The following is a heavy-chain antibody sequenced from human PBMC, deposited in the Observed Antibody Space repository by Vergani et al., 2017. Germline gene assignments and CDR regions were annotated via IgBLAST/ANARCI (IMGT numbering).Heavy chain of an antibody. CDR1: GGSISTGGYY. CDR2: VYDSGTT. D-gene: IGHD2-2*01. Sequence: QVHLQASGPGLVKPSETLSLSCTVSGGSISTGGYYWTWIRQRPGQALEWIGFVYDSGTTYYNPSLGGRVSISADTSKNQFSLKLNFVTAADTAVYYCARRSYMPAPPTYYSFDFWGRGTLVTVSS. CDR3: ARRSYMPAPPTYYSFDF. V-gene: IGHV4-31*03. J-gene: IGHJ4*02.